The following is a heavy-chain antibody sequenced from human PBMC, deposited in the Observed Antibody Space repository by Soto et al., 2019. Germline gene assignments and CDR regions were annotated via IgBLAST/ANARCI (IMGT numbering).Heavy chain of an antibody. Sequence: PGGSLRLSCAASGFTFSSYAMSWVRQAPGKGLEWVSAISGSGGSTYYADSVKGRFTISRDNSKNTLYLQMNSLRAEDTAVYYCAKDLLERSIFGVASWGQGTLVTVSS. CDR2: ISGSGGST. CDR1: GFTFSSYA. V-gene: IGHV3-23*01. J-gene: IGHJ4*02. D-gene: IGHD3-3*01. CDR3: AKDLLERSIFGVAS.